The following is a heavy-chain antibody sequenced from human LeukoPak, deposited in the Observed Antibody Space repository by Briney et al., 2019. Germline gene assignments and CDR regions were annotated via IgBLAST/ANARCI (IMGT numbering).Heavy chain of an antibody. J-gene: IGHJ5*02. V-gene: IGHV4-34*01. CDR1: GGSFSGYY. CDR2: INHSGST. D-gene: IGHD3-16*01. Sequence: SETLSLTCAVYGGSFSGYYWSWIRQPPGKGLEWIGEINHSGSTNYNPSLKSRVTIPVDTSKNQFSLKLSSVTAADTAVYYCATRNIMITFGGVYNWFDPWGQGTLVTVSS. CDR3: ATRNIMITFGGVYNWFDP.